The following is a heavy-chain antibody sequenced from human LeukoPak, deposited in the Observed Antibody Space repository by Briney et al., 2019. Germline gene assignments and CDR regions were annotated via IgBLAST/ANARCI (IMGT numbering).Heavy chain of an antibody. J-gene: IGHJ4*02. CDR1: GGSISSSSYY. CDR2: IYYSGST. D-gene: IGHD6-19*01. V-gene: IGHV4-39*01. Sequence: SETLSLTCTVSGGSISSSSYYWGWIRQPPGKGLEWIGSIYYSGSTYYNPSLKSRVTISVDTSKNQFSLKLSSVTAADTAVYYCARVGAYSSLDYWGQGTLVTVSS. CDR3: ARVGAYSSLDY.